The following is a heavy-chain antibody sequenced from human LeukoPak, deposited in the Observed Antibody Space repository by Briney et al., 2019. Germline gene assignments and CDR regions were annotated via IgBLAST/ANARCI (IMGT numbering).Heavy chain of an antibody. Sequence: ASVKVSCKASGYTFTSYYMHWVRQAPGQGLEWMGIINPSGGSTSYAQKFQGRVTMTRDTSTSTAYMELSSLRSEDTAVYYCARAVGYYYDSSGYYGPYNWFDPWGQGTLVTVSS. V-gene: IGHV1-46*01. CDR2: INPSGGST. D-gene: IGHD3-22*01. CDR3: ARAVGYYYDSSGYYGPYNWFDP. CDR1: GYTFTSYY. J-gene: IGHJ5*02.